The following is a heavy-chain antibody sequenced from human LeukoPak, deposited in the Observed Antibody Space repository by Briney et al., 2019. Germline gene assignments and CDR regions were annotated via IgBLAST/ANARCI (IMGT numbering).Heavy chain of an antibody. J-gene: IGHJ5*02. CDR3: AREITSGTTSCFDP. CDR1: GFTFSNYA. Sequence: PEGSLRLSCAASGFTFSNYAMHWVRQAPGKGLEWVAVISYDGSSNYYADSVKGRFTISRDNSKNTLFLQMNSLRAEDTAVYYCAREITSGTTSCFDPWGQGILVTVSS. D-gene: IGHD1-1*01. V-gene: IGHV3-30-3*01. CDR2: ISYDGSSN.